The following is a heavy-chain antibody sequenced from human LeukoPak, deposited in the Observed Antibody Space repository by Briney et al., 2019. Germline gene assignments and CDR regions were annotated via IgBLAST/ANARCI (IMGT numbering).Heavy chain of an antibody. J-gene: IGHJ6*02. V-gene: IGHV3-20*04. CDR2: INWNGGST. CDR3: ARDMMGELADPYYFYGMDV. CDR1: GFTFDDYG. D-gene: IGHD1-26*01. Sequence: GGSLRLSCAASGFTFDDYGMSWVRQAPGKELEWVSGINWNGGSTGYADSVKGRFTISRDNAKNSLYLQMNSLRAEDTALYYCARDMMGELADPYYFYGMDVWGQGTTVTVSS.